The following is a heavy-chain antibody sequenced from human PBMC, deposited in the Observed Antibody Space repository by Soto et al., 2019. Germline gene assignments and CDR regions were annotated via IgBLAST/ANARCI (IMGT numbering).Heavy chain of an antibody. Sequence: PSETLSLTCTVSGGSISSYYWSWIRQPPGKGLEWIGYIYYSGSTNYNPSLKSRVTISVDTSKNQFSLKLSSVTAADTAVYYCTRGADYDDSSGYYLITSGFDYWGQGTLVTVSS. CDR3: TRGADYDDSSGYYLITSGFDY. CDR2: IYYSGST. V-gene: IGHV4-59*01. D-gene: IGHD3-22*01. CDR1: GGSISSYY. J-gene: IGHJ4*02.